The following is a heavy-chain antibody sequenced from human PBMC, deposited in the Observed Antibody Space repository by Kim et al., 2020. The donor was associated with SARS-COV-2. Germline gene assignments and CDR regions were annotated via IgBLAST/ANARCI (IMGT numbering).Heavy chain of an antibody. CDR1: GGSIRGTYY. CDR2: IFYIGSA. CDR3: ARVNGDYHYYFDY. Sequence: SETLSLTCTGSGGSIRGTYYWGWVRQYPGGGLEWIGYIFYIGSAYYSPSLKSRVIISVDPSKNQFSLKLTSVTAADAAVYFCARVNGDYHYYFDYLGQ. J-gene: IGHJ4*02. V-gene: IGHV4-31*03. D-gene: IGHD4-17*01.